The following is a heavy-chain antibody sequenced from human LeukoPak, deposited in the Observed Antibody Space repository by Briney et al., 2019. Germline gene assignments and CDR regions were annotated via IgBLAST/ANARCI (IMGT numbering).Heavy chain of an antibody. J-gene: IGHJ3*02. CDR1: GGSISSGGYS. Sequence: SQTLSLTCAVSGGSISSGGYSWSWIRQPPGKGLEWLGYIYHSGSTYYNPSLKSRFTISVDRSKNQFSLKLSSVTAADTAVYYCARVVTYYYGSGSYYAFDIWGQGTMVTVSS. V-gene: IGHV4-30-2*01. CDR3: ARVVTYYYGSGSYYAFDI. D-gene: IGHD3-10*01. CDR2: IYHSGST.